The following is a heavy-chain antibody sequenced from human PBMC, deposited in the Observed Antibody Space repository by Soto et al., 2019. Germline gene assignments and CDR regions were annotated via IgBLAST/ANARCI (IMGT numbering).Heavy chain of an antibody. D-gene: IGHD2-2*01. CDR1: GYSISSGYY. J-gene: IGHJ4*02. Sequence: SETLSLTCAVSGYSISSGYYWGWIRQPPGKGLEWIGTIYHSGSTYYYPSLKSRVTISVDTSKNQFALKLSSVTAADTAVYYCARVSSSYNFDYWDQGTLVTVSS. V-gene: IGHV4-38-2*01. CDR3: ARVSSSYNFDY. CDR2: IYHSGST.